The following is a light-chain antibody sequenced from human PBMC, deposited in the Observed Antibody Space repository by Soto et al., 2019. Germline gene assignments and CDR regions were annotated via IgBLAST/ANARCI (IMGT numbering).Light chain of an antibody. Sequence: EIVMTQSPATLSVSPGERATLSCRASQSVNSNLAWYQQKPGQAPRLLIYGASTRATGIPARFSGSGSGTEFTLTISSLQSEHFAVYSCQQYNNWPTFGPGTKVDIK. CDR1: QSVNSN. V-gene: IGKV3-15*01. CDR3: QQYNNWPT. J-gene: IGKJ3*01. CDR2: GAS.